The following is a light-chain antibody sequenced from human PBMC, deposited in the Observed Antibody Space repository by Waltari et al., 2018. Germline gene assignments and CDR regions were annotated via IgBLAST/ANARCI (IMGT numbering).Light chain of an antibody. CDR2: AAS. V-gene: IGKV1-39*01. CDR1: QNINIF. Sequence: DIQMTQSPSSLSASVADRVTITCQASQNINIFLSCYQKRPWRAPRLLFYAASSLHSGVPSRFSGSGSGTDFTLTISSLQPEYFATYYCQQSDTFFALTFGGGTKVEI. J-gene: IGKJ4*01. CDR3: QQSDTFFALT.